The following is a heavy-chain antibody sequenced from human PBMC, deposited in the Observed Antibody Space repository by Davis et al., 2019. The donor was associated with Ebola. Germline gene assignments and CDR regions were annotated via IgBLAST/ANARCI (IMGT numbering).Heavy chain of an antibody. CDR2: IYYSGST. D-gene: IGHD4-17*01. CDR3: AGIDYGRDY. V-gene: IGHV4-61*01. Sequence: PSETLSLTCTVSGGSVSRGSYYWSWIRQPPGKGLEWIGNIYYSGSTNYKPSLKSRVTISVDTSKNQFSLKLSSVTAADTAIYYCAGIDYGRDYWGQGTLVTVSS. CDR1: GGSVSRGSYY. J-gene: IGHJ4*02.